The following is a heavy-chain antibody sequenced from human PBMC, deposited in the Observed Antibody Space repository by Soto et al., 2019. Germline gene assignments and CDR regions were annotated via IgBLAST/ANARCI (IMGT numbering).Heavy chain of an antibody. CDR1: GFTFSSYG. D-gene: IGHD3-10*01. CDR2: IWYDGSNK. J-gene: IGHJ6*02. Sequence: QVQLVESGGGVVQPGRSLRLSCAASGFTFSSYGMHWVRQAPGKGLEWVALIWYDGSNKYYADYVKGRFTISRDNSKNTLYLQMNSLRDEDTAVYYCARDRRITMVRGLYYGMDVWGQGTTVTVSS. CDR3: ARDRRITMVRGLYYGMDV. V-gene: IGHV3-33*01.